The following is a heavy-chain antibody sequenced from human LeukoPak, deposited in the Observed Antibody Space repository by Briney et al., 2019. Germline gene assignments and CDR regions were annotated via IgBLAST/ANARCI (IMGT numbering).Heavy chain of an antibody. CDR2: IIGRGCST. CDR1: GFTFSSYA. D-gene: IGHD6-13*01. V-gene: IGHV3-23*01. J-gene: IGHJ4*02. CDR3: AKDSIAAAVSSELDY. Sequence: GGSLRLSCAASGFTFSSYAMSWVRRAPGEGREGGSSIIGRGCSTYYADSVKARSTISRHNSQNTLYLQTNSLRAEDTAVYYCAKDSIAAAVSSELDYWGQGTLLTVS.